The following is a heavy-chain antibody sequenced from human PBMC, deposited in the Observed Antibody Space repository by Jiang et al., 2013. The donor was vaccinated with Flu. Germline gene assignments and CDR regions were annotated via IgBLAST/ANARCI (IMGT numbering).Heavy chain of an antibody. J-gene: IGHJ4*02. CDR2: INHSGNT. CDR3: ARAGGTYYYFDY. Sequence: LLKPSETLSLTCAVYGESFSGHYWTWIRQPPGKELEWIGQINHSGNTNYNPSLRSRVTMSVDTSKNQFSLKLSSVTAADTAVYYCARAGGTYYYFDYWGQGTLVTVSS. CDR1: GESFSGHY. V-gene: IGHV4-34*01. D-gene: IGHD1-26*01.